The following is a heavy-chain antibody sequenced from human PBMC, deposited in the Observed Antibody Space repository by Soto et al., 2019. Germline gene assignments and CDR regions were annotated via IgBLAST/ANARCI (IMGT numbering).Heavy chain of an antibody. Sequence: QITLKESGPTLVKPTQTLTLTCTFSGFSLSTSGVGVAWIRQPPGKALEWLAVIYWDDDKRYSPSLKSRLSIAKDTSKHQVSLAMTNMDPVDKATYYCGHHYPRRVSWGQGTLVTVSS. J-gene: IGHJ5*02. D-gene: IGHD3-10*01. CDR3: GHHYPRRVS. CDR1: GFSLSTSGVG. V-gene: IGHV2-5*02. CDR2: IYWDDDK.